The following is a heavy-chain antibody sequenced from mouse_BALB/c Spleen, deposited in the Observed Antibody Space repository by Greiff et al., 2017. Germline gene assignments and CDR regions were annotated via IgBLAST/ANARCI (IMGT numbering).Heavy chain of an antibody. CDR3: TRSGEVRGDYFDY. CDR1: GYTFTSYW. CDR2: IYPSDSYT. D-gene: IGHD2-14*01. V-gene: IGHV1-69*02. Sequence: VKLQHPGAELVRPGASVKLSCKASGYTFTSYWINWVKQRPGQGLEWIGNIYPSDSYTNYNQKFKDKATLTVDKSSSTAYMQLSSPTSEDSAVYYCTRSGEVRGDYFDYWGQGTTLTVSS. J-gene: IGHJ2*01.